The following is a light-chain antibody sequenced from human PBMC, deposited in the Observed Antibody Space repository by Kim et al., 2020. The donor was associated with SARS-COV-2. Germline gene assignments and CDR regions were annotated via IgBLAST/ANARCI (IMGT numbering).Light chain of an antibody. CDR2: ANH. Sequence: GQLVVISCAPSNATSGGNYVQSYQQRPGSDPTTVIFANHQRPSGIPDRFSGSIDNSSNTAALTISGLRTEDEADYYCQSYDLATWVFGGGTQLTVL. J-gene: IGLJ3*02. V-gene: IGLV6-57*03. CDR3: QSYDLATWV. CDR1: NATSGGNY.